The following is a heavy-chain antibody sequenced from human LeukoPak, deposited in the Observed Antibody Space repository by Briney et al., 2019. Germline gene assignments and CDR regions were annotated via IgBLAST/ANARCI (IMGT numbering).Heavy chain of an antibody. D-gene: IGHD5-12*01. CDR2: ISSSSSYI. J-gene: IGHJ6*02. CDR1: GFTFSSYS. Sequence: GGSLRLSCAASGFTFSSYSMNWVRQAPGKGLEWVSYISSSSSYIYYADSVKGRFTISRDNAKNSLYPQMNSLRAEDTAVYYCARVKEVATIFYGMDVWGQGTTVTVSS. V-gene: IGHV3-21*05. CDR3: ARVKEVATIFYGMDV.